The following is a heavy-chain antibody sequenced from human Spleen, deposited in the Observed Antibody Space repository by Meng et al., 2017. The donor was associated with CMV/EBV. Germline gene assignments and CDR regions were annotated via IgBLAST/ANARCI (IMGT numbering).Heavy chain of an antibody. Sequence: SETLSLTCTVSGGSISNNYWNWIRQPPGKGLEWIAYIYYSGSPNYNPSLKSRVTISIDTSKSQFSLKLTSVTAAYTAVYYCARLSSSHFGYFGMDVWGQGTTVTVSS. V-gene: IGHV4-59*01. D-gene: IGHD6-6*01. J-gene: IGHJ6*02. CDR2: IYYSGSP. CDR3: ARLSSSHFGYFGMDV. CDR1: GGSISNNY.